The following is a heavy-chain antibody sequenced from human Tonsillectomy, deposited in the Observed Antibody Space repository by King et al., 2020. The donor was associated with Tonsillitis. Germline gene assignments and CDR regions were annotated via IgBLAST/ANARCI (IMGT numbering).Heavy chain of an antibody. CDR1: GYTFTSYG. CDR3: AREESITIFGVVIAHFDY. Sequence: VQLVESGAEVKKPGASVKVSCKASGYTFTSYGISWVRQAPGQGLEWMGWISAYNGNTNYAQKLQGRVTMTTDTSTSTAYMELRSLRSDGTAVYYCAREESITIFGVVIAHFDYWGQGTLVTVSS. CDR2: ISAYNGNT. J-gene: IGHJ4*02. V-gene: IGHV1-18*01. D-gene: IGHD3-3*01.